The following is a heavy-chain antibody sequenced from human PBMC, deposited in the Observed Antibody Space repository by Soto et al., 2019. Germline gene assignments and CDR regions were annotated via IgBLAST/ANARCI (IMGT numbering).Heavy chain of an antibody. CDR2: ISGSGGST. D-gene: IGHD4-17*01. Sequence: VGSLRLSCAASGFTFSSYAMSWVRQAPGKGLEWVSAISGSGGSTYYADSVKGRFTISRDNSKNTLYLQMNSLRAEDTAVYYCAKDHGLTTKVTTLDYWGQGTLVTVSS. J-gene: IGHJ4*02. V-gene: IGHV3-23*01. CDR3: AKDHGLTTKVTTLDY. CDR1: GFTFSSYA.